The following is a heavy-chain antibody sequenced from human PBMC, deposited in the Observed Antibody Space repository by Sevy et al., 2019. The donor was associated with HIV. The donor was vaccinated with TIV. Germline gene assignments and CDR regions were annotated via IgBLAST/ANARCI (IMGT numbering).Heavy chain of an antibody. CDR3: ARAVLEISTWRSDY. Sequence: GGSLRLSCAASGFTFSSYRMTWVRQAPGKGLELVSCISSNSAYINYADSVKGRFTISRDNAKNLLYLQMDSLRAEDTAVYYCARAVLEISTWRSDYWGQGTQVTVSS. D-gene: IGHD1-1*01. CDR2: ISSNSAYI. J-gene: IGHJ4*02. V-gene: IGHV3-21*01. CDR1: GFTFSSYR.